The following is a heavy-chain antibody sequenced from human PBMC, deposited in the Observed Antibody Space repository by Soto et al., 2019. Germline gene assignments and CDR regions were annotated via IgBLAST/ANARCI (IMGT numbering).Heavy chain of an antibody. V-gene: IGHV4-30-2*01. J-gene: IGHJ4*02. Sequence: PSETLSLTCAVSGGSISSGGYSWSWIRQPPGKGLEWIGYMYHSGSTYYNPSLKSRVTISIDRSKNQFSLKLNSVTPEDTALYYCASSDRSGFGFDYWGQGTLVTVSS. CDR1: GGSISSGGYS. CDR2: MYHSGST. D-gene: IGHD3-22*01. CDR3: ASSDRSGFGFDY.